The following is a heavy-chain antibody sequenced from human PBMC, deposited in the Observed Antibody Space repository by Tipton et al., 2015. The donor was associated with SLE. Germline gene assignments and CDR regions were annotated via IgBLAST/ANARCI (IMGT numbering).Heavy chain of an antibody. V-gene: IGHV3-21*01. CDR3: ARDSYPGYSYGHDAFDI. J-gene: IGHJ3*02. D-gene: IGHD5-18*01. CDR1: GFTFSSYS. CDR2: ISSSSSYI. Sequence: GSLRLSCAASGFTFSSYSMNWVRPAPGKGLEWVSSISSSSSYIYYADSVKGRFTISRDNAKNSLYLQMNSLRAEDTAVYDCARDSYPGYSYGHDAFDIWGQGTMVTVTS.